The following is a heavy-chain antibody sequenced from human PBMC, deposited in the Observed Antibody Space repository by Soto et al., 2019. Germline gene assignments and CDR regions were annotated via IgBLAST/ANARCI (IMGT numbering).Heavy chain of an antibody. CDR2: VNPILSMS. CDR1: GDTFSFYS. J-gene: IGHJ4*02. V-gene: IGHV1-69*04. Sequence: QVQLVQSGAEVKRPGSSVKLSCKASGDTFSFYSINWVRQAPGLGLAWMGRVNPILSMSNYAQRFQGRVTMTADKSTSTAYMELSGLRSEDTGMYYCATIYGSGYRAFDYWGQGALVTVSS. CDR3: ATIYGSGYRAFDY. D-gene: IGHD3-10*01.